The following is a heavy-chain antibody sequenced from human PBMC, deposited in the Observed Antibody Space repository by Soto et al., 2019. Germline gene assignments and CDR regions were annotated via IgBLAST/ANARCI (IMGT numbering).Heavy chain of an antibody. V-gene: IGHV4-4*02. CDR1: GGSISSSNW. CDR3: ARDGEYSSGWSYYYYYYGMDV. D-gene: IGHD6-19*01. J-gene: IGHJ6*02. Sequence: QVQLQESGPGLVKPSGTLSLTCAVSGGSISSSNWWSWVRQPPGKGLEWIGEIYQSGSTIYNPSLKSRVPISVDKSKNQFSLKLSSVTAADTAVYYCARDGEYSSGWSYYYYYYGMDVWGQGTTVTVSS. CDR2: IYQSGST.